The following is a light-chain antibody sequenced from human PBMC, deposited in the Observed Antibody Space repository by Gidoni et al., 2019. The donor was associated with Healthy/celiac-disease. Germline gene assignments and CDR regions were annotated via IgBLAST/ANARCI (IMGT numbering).Light chain of an antibody. CDR2: DAS. V-gene: IGKV3-11*01. J-gene: IGKJ2*01. CDR1: QSVSSY. Sequence: EIVLTQSPATLSLSPGERATLSCRASQSVSSYLAWYQQKPGQAPRLLIYDASNRAPGIPARFSGSVSGTDFTLTISSLEPEDFAVYYCQQRSNWLYTFGQGTKLEIK. CDR3: QQRSNWLYT.